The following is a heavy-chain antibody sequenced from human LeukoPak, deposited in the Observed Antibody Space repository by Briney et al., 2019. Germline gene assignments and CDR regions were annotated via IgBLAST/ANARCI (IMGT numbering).Heavy chain of an antibody. V-gene: IGHV3-23*01. CDR1: GFTLSSYA. Sequence: GGSPRLSCAASGFTLSSYAMSWVRQGPGKGLEWVSAISVSGNTYHADSVKGRFTISRDSSKNTLYFQMNSLRAEDAAVYYCAKAPVTTCSGAYCYPFDYWGQGTLVTVSS. J-gene: IGHJ4*02. CDR3: AKAPVTTCSGAYCYPFDY. D-gene: IGHD2-15*01. CDR2: ISVSGNT.